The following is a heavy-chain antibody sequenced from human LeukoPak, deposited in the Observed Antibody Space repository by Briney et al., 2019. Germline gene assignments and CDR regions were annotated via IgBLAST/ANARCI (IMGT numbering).Heavy chain of an antibody. V-gene: IGHV4-38-2*02. CDR1: GYSISSGYY. Sequence: SETLSLTCTVSGYSISSGYYWGWIRQPPGKGLEWIGSIYHSGSTYYNPSLKSRVTISVDTSKNQFSLKLSSVTAADTAVYYCAHSSGYYYFDYWGQGTLVTVSS. D-gene: IGHD3-22*01. J-gene: IGHJ4*02. CDR3: AHSSGYYYFDY. CDR2: IYHSGST.